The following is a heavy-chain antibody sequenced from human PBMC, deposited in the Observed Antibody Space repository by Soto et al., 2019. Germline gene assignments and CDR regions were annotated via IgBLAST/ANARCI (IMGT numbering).Heavy chain of an antibody. Sequence: QVQLVESGGGVVQPGRSLRLSCAASGFTFSSYAMHWVRQAPGKGLEWVAVISYDGSNKYYADSVKGRFTISRDNSKNTLYLQMNSLRAEDTAVYYCARDIVVAVAATLGTPTDYWGQGTLVTVSS. CDR3: ARDIVVAVAATLGTPTDY. D-gene: IGHD2-15*01. V-gene: IGHV3-30-3*01. CDR2: ISYDGSNK. J-gene: IGHJ4*02. CDR1: GFTFSSYA.